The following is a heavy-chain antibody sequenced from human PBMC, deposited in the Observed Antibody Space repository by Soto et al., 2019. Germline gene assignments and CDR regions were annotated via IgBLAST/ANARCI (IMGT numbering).Heavy chain of an antibody. Sequence: SETLSLTCTVSGGSISSGDYYWSWIRQPPGKGLEWIGYIYYSGSTYYNPSLKSRVTISVDTSKNQFSLKLSSVTAADTAVCYCARVGDTAMVRDNYYYGMDVWGQGTTVTVSS. CDR2: IYYSGST. D-gene: IGHD5-18*01. CDR1: GGSISSGDYY. J-gene: IGHJ6*02. V-gene: IGHV4-30-4*01. CDR3: ARVGDTAMVRDNYYYGMDV.